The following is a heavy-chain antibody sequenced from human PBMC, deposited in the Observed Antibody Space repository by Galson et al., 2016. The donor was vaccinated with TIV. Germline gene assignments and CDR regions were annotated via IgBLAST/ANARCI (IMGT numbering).Heavy chain of an antibody. CDR1: GFSFRNYV. CDR2: LSLSGAYT. Sequence: SLRLSCAASGFSFRNYVMSWVRLAPGKGLEWVSSLSLSGAYTYYADSVKGRFTISRGNSKYTLCLQLNSLRAEDTAIYFCAKVGKSGDYSWDAFDVWGQGTVVTVSS. D-gene: IGHD1-26*01. V-gene: IGHV3-23*01. CDR3: AKVGKSGDYSWDAFDV. J-gene: IGHJ3*01.